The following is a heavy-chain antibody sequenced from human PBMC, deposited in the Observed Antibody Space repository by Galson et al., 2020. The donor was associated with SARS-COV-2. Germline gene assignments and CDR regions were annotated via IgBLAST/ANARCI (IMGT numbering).Heavy chain of an antibody. V-gene: IGHV3-9*01. CDR2: ISWNSGSI. J-gene: IGHJ4*02. D-gene: IGHD6-19*01. CDR1: GFTFDDYA. Sequence: TGGSLRLSCAASGFTFDDYAMHWVRQAPGQGLEWVSGISWNSGSIGYADSVKGRFTISRDNAKNSLYLQMNSLRAEDTALYYCAKVARIAVAGTFLYYFDYWGQGTLVTVSS. CDR3: AKVARIAVAGTFLYYFDY.